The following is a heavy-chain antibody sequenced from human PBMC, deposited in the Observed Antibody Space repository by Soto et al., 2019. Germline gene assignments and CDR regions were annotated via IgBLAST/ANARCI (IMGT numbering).Heavy chain of an antibody. Sequence: LKISCQGFGYSFANYWIAWVRQMPGKGLDWMGNIYPGDSDTTYSPSFRGQVTISADKSISTAYLQWSSLKASDTAIYYCARRSGYSGFDPWGLGTLVTVSS. D-gene: IGHD3-3*01. CDR3: ARRSGYSGFDP. J-gene: IGHJ5*02. V-gene: IGHV5-51*01. CDR1: GYSFANYW. CDR2: IYPGDSDT.